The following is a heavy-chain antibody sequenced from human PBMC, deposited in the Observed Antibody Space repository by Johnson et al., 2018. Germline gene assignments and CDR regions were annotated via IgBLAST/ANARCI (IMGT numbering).Heavy chain of an antibody. V-gene: IGHV3-74*01. CDR3: ARDLTGVVATIPFDI. D-gene: IGHD5-24*01. CDR1: GFTFSRYW. J-gene: IGHJ3*02. Sequence: VQLVQSGGGLVKPGGSLRLSCAASGFTFSRYWMHWVRQAPGKGLVWVSRINSDGSSTSYADSVKGRFTISRDNAKNTLYLQMNSLRGEDKAVYYCARDLTGVVATIPFDIWGQGTMVTVSS. CDR2: INSDGSST.